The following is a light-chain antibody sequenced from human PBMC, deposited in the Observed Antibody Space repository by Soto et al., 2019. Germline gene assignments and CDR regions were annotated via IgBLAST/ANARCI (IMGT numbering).Light chain of an antibody. CDR3: QNYDSAPIT. CDR1: QGISNY. CDR2: AAS. Sequence: DIQMTQSPSSLSASGGNRVSITCRASQGISNYLAWYQQKPGKAPKVLIYAASTLQPGVPSRFSGSGSGTDFTLTINSLQPDDIATYYCQNYDSAPITFGQGTRLEIK. J-gene: IGKJ5*01. V-gene: IGKV1-27*01.